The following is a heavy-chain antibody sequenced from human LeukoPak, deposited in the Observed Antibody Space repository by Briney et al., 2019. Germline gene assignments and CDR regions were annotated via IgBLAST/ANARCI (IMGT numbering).Heavy chain of an antibody. CDR3: ASSGGSGWFDY. Sequence: ASVKVSCKASGGTFSSYAISWVRQAPGQGLEWMGGIIPIFGTANYAQKFQGRVTITADESTSTAYMELSRLRSDDTAVYYCASSGGSGWFDYWGQGTLVTVSS. CDR1: GGTFSSYA. D-gene: IGHD2-15*01. CDR2: IIPIFGTA. V-gene: IGHV1-69*13. J-gene: IGHJ4*02.